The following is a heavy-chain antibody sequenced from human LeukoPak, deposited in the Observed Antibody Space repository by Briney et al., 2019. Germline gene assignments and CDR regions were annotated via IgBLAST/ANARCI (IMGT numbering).Heavy chain of an antibody. CDR3: ARVFHDSSGYYPYYFDY. Sequence: GASVKVSCKASGYTFTSYGISWVRQAPGQGLEWMGWISAYNGNTNYAQKLQGRLTMTTDTSTSTAYMELRSLRSDDTAVYYCARVFHDSSGYYPYYFDYWGQETLVPVSS. V-gene: IGHV1-18*01. CDR2: ISAYNGNT. J-gene: IGHJ4*02. D-gene: IGHD3-22*01. CDR1: GYTFTSYG.